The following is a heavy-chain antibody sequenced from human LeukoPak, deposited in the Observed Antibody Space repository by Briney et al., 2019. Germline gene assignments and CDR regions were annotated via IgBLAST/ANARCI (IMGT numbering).Heavy chain of an antibody. CDR1: GYTFTSYG. J-gene: IGHJ3*02. CDR3: ARGAVTAHTSDAFDI. CDR2: ISAYNGNT. V-gene: IGHV1-18*01. D-gene: IGHD2-21*02. Sequence: ASVTVSCKASGYTFTSYGISWVRQAPGQGLEWMGWISAYNGNTNYAQKLQGRVTMTTDTSTSTAYMELRSLRSDDTAVYYCARGAVTAHTSDAFDIWGQGTMVTVSS.